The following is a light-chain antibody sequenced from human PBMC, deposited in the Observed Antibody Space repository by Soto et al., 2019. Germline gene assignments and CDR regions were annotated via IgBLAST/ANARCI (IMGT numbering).Light chain of an antibody. CDR2: GAS. Sequence: EIVRTRSPPTLSVSPGERATLSCRASQSVSSNLAWYQQKPGQAPRLLIYGASTRATGIPARFSGSGSGTEFTLTISSLQSEDLAMYYCQQYYNWPPYTFGQGTKLNIK. CDR3: QQYYNWPPYT. J-gene: IGKJ2*01. CDR1: QSVSSN. V-gene: IGKV3-15*01.